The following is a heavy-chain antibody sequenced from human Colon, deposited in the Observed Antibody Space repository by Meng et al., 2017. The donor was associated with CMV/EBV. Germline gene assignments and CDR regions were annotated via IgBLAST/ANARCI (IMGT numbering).Heavy chain of an antibody. CDR2: ISSSSREI. Sequence: GGSLRLSCAASGFTFRNYAMNWVRQAPGKGLEWVSFISSSSREIYYADSVKGRFTISRDNAKNFLYLLMNSLRVEDTALYYCAREGYCSSSTCYEASSPDFWGQGIQVTVSS. CDR3: AREGYCSSSTCYEASSPDF. CDR1: GFTFRNYA. J-gene: IGHJ4*02. D-gene: IGHD2-2*01. V-gene: IGHV3-21*04.